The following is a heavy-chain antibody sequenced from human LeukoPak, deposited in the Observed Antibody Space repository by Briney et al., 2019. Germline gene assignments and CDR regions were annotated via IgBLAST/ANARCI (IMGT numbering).Heavy chain of an antibody. CDR1: GLTFSSHF. J-gene: IGHJ4*02. V-gene: IGHV3-21*01. CDR2: ISGSGSYI. D-gene: IGHD4/OR15-4a*01. CDR3: TRTNYPD. Sequence: GGSLRLSCAASGLTFSSHFMNWVRQAPGKGLEWVSSISGSGSYIYYAESVKGRFTISRDNAKKSLYLQMNSLKAEDTAIYYCTRTNYPDWGQGTLVTVSS.